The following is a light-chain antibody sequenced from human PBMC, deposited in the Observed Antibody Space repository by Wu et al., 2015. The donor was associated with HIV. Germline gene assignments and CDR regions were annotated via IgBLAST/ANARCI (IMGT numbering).Light chain of an antibody. V-gene: IGKV3-15*01. J-gene: IGKJ1*01. CDR2: GAS. CDR3: QQYNNWPLGT. Sequence: EIVLTQFPATLSVSPGERATLSCRASQSVSSNLAWYQQKPGQAPRLLIYGASTRATGIPARFSGSGSGTEFTLTISSLQSEDFAVYYCQQYNNWPLGTFGQGTKVEIK. CDR1: QSVSSN.